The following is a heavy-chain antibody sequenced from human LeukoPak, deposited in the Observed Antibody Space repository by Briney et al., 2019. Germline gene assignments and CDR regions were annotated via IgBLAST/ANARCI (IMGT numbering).Heavy chain of an antibody. CDR1: GFTFSSYG. J-gene: IGHJ6*03. CDR2: ISYDGSNK. CDR3: AKGGIPYYYYVDV. V-gene: IGHV3-30*18. D-gene: IGHD1-14*01. Sequence: GGSLRLSCAASGFTFSSYGMHWVRQAPGKGLEWVAVISYDGSNKYYADSVKGRFTISRDNSKNTLYLQMNSLRAEDTAVYYCAKGGIPYYYYVDVWGKGTTVTVSS.